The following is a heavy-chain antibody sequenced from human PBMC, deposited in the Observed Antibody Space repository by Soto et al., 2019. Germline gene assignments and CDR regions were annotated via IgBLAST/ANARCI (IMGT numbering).Heavy chain of an antibody. V-gene: IGHV4-59*01. J-gene: IGHJ4*02. CDR1: GDSITSNY. CDR2: IYYSGTT. Sequence: PSETLSLTCTVSGDSITSNYWGWIRQPPGKGLEWIAYIYYSGTTNYNPSLKSRVTISVDTSKNQFSLKLSSVTAADTAVYFCARASYESSGYCIDSWGQGTLVTVSP. CDR3: ARASYESSGYCIDS. D-gene: IGHD3-22*01.